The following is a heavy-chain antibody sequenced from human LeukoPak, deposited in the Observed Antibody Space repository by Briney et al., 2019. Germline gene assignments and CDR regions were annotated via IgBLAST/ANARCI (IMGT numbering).Heavy chain of an antibody. J-gene: IGHJ4*02. Sequence: ASVKVSCKASGYTFTSYDINWVQQATGQGLEWMGWMNPNSGNTGYAQKFPGRVTMTRNTSISTAYMELSSLRSEDTAVYYCASRGGILTGYSPGNYWGQGTLVTVSS. CDR2: MNPNSGNT. CDR3: ASRGGILTGYSPGNY. CDR1: GYTFTSYD. D-gene: IGHD3-9*01. V-gene: IGHV1-8*01.